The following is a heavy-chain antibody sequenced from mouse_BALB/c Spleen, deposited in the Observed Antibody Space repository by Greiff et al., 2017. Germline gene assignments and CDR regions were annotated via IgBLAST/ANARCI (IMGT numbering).Heavy chain of an antibody. J-gene: IGHJ2*01. Sequence: VKLQQSGAELVRPGSSVKISCKASGYAFSSYWMNWVKQRPGQGLEWIGQIYPGDGDTNYNGKFKGKATLTADKSSSTAYMQLSSLTSEDSAVYFCARWLLRGENYFDYWGQGTTLTVSS. V-gene: IGHV1-80*01. D-gene: IGHD2-3*01. CDR3: ARWLLRGENYFDY. CDR2: IYPGDGDT. CDR1: GYAFSSYW.